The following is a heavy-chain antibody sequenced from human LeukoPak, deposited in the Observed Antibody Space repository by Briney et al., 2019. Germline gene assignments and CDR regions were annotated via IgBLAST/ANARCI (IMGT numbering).Heavy chain of an antibody. CDR2: IIPILGIA. CDR3: ATDTDWQIDY. J-gene: IGHJ4*02. CDR1: GGTFSSYA. Sequence: SVKVSCKASGGTFSSYAISWVRQAPGQGLEWMGRIIPILGIANYAQKFQGRVTITADKSTSTAYMEVRGLTSDDTAIYYCATDTDWQIDYWGQGTLVTVSS. D-gene: IGHD2-21*01. V-gene: IGHV1-69*04.